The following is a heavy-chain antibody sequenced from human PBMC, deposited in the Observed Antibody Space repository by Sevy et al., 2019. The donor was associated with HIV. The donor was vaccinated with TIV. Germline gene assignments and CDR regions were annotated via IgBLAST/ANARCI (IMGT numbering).Heavy chain of an antibody. Sequence: GGSLRLSCAASGFTFSDYGMQWVRQAPGKGLEWVAVIWNDGSNKYYADSVKGRFTTSRDNSSNTLSLQMNSLRAEDTAVYYCARDVRGEGIRPGDLDYWGQGTLVTVSS. CDR1: GFTFSDYG. CDR2: IWNDGSNK. CDR3: ARDVRGEGIRPGDLDY. D-gene: IGHD3-10*02. J-gene: IGHJ4*02. V-gene: IGHV3-33*01.